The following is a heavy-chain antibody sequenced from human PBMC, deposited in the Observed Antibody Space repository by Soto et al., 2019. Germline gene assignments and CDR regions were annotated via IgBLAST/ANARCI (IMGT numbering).Heavy chain of an antibody. CDR1: GGTFSSYA. J-gene: IGHJ6*02. CDR3: ATAPYYYGSGSYPMDV. D-gene: IGHD3-10*01. Sequence: SVKVSCKASGGTFSSYAISWVRQAPGQGLEWMGGIIPIFGTANYAQKFQGRVTITADESTSTAYMELSSLRSEDTAVYYCATAPYYYGSGSYPMDVWGQGTTVTVSS. CDR2: IIPIFGTA. V-gene: IGHV1-69*13.